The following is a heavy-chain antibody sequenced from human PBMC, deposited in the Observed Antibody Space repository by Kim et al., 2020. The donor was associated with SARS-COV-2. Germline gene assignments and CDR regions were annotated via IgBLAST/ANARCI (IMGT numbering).Heavy chain of an antibody. J-gene: IGHJ4*02. Sequence: GGSLRLSCAASGFTLSTYWMHWVRQAPGKGLVWVSHINSDGTTTTYADSVKGRFTISRDNAKNTLYLQMNSLRADDTAVYYCARLLTPHWGQGTLVTVSS. CDR1: GFTLSTYW. D-gene: IGHD1-26*01. V-gene: IGHV3-74*01. CDR3: ARLLTPH. CDR2: INSDGTTT.